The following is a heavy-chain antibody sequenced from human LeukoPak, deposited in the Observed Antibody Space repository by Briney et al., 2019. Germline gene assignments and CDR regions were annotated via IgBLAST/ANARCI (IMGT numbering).Heavy chain of an antibody. J-gene: IGHJ5*02. V-gene: IGHV4-61*02. CDR2: LYSTGSP. CDR1: GDSISNGNYY. D-gene: IGHD3-10*01. CDR3: ARDRGITTARGVPSWFDP. Sequence: NPSQTLSLTCTVSGDSISNGNYYLTWIRQPAGKGLEWIWRLYSTGSPNYNPSLTSRVTISIDESNNQFSLKLRSVTVADTAVYYCARDRGITTARGVPSWFDPWGQGTLVTVSS.